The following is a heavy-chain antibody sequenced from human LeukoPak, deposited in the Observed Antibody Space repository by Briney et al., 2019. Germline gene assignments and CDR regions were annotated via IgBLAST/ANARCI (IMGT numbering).Heavy chain of an antibody. CDR1: GYSINSGYF. CDR3: ARKGIAVTGIYDY. D-gene: IGHD6-19*01. V-gene: IGHV4-38-2*01. CDR2: IYHTGST. Sequence: SETLSLTCAVPGYSINSGYFWGWIRQPPGKGLEWIGNIYHTGSTYYKSSLKSRVTISVDTSRNQFSLKLSSVTAADTAVYYCARKGIAVTGIYDYWGQGTLVTVSS. J-gene: IGHJ4*02.